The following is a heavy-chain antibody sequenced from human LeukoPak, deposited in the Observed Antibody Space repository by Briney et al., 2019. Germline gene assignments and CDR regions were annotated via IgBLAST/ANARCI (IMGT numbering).Heavy chain of an antibody. CDR3: ASFGVVPLVDY. V-gene: IGHV3-30*03. Sequence: GGSLRLSCAASGFTFSSYGMHWVRQAPGKGLEWVAVISYDGSNKYYADSVKGRFTISRDNSKNTLYLQMNSLRAEDTAVYYCASFGVVPLVDYWGQGTLVTVSS. CDR2: ISYDGSNK. CDR1: GFTFSSYG. J-gene: IGHJ4*02. D-gene: IGHD3-3*01.